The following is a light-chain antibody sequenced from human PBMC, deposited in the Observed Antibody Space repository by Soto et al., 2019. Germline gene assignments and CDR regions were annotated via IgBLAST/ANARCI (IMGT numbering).Light chain of an antibody. Sequence: DIQMTQSASAVSASLGDTVTVTCGASQGITTFLAWFRQRPGKVPERLIYGASSLQSGVPSRFSGRGSGTEFTLTISSLQPEDFGTYYCLQHNSYPYTFGPGTKV. CDR3: LQHNSYPYT. V-gene: IGKV1-17*03. CDR2: GAS. CDR1: QGITTF. J-gene: IGKJ2*01.